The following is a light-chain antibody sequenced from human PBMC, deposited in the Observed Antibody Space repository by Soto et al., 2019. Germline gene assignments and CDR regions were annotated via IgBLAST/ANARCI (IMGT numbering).Light chain of an antibody. Sequence: QSVLTQPPSASGTPGQRVTISCSGSSSNIGSNYVYWYQQLPGTAPKLLIYSQNQRPAGVPARFSGSKSGTSASLAISGLRSEDEAAYYCASWDDTLSGPVFGGGTKLTVL. CDR2: SQN. CDR3: ASWDDTLSGPV. V-gene: IGLV1-47*02. J-gene: IGLJ2*01. CDR1: SSNIGSNY.